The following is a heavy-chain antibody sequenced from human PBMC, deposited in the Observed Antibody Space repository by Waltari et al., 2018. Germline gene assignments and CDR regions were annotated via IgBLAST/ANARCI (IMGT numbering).Heavy chain of an antibody. CDR1: GYPFTIHY. J-gene: IGHJ3*02. Sequence: QVQVVQSGAEVKKPGASVKLSCKASGYPFTIHYIHWVRQAPGQGLEWMGVINPSGGSSTYAQKFQGRVTMTSDTSTSTAYMVLSSLRSEDTAIYFCARGSERGLQLDAFDIWGQGTMVTVSS. D-gene: IGHD2-15*01. V-gene: IGHV1-46*01. CDR3: ARGSERGLQLDAFDI. CDR2: INPSGGSS.